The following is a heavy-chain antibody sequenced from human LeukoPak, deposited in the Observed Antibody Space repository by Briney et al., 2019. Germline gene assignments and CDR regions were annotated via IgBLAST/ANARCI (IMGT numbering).Heavy chain of an antibody. CDR2: IYYSGST. CDR1: GGSISSGSYY. V-gene: IGHV4-39*01. J-gene: IGHJ4*02. Sequence: SETLSLTCTVSGGSISSGSYYWSWIRQPAGKGLEWIGSIYYSGSTYYNPSLKSRVTISVDTSKNQFSLKLSSVTAADTAVYYCARHLAAIDYWGQGTLVTVSS. D-gene: IGHD6-25*01. CDR3: ARHLAAIDY.